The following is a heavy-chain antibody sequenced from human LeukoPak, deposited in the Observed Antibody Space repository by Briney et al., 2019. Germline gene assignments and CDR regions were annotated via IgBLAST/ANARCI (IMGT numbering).Heavy chain of an antibody. CDR2: INHSGST. D-gene: IGHD3-10*01. J-gene: IGHJ4*02. CDR3: ASPPNPMVRGVKRAFVY. CDR1: GGSFSGYY. Sequence: PSETLSLTCAVYGGSFSGYYWSWIRQPPGKGPEWIGEINHSGSTNYNPSLKSRVTISVDTSKNQFSLKLSSVTAADTAVYYCASPPNPMVRGVKRAFVYWGQGTLVTVSS. V-gene: IGHV4-34*01.